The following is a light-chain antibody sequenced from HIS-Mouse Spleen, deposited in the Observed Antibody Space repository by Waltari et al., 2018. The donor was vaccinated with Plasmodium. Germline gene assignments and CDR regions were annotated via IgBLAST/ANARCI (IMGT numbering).Light chain of an antibody. V-gene: IGLV3-27*01. J-gene: IGLJ3*02. CDR1: VLAKTY. CDR2: KDS. Sequence: SYELTQPSSVSVSPGQTARITCSGDVLAKTYARWFQQKPGQDPVLGIYKDSERPSGIPERFSGSSSGTTVTLTISGAQVEDEADYYCYSAADNNRVFGGGTKLTVL. CDR3: YSAADNNRV.